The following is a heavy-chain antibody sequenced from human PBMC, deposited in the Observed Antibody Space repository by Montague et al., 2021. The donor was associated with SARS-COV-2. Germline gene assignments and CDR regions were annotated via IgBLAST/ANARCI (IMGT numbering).Heavy chain of an antibody. CDR1: GGSFSDYY. CDR3: SRGVRGRMVVVFAITDYYVGY. J-gene: IGHJ4*02. CDR2: ISHSGST. Sequence: SETLSLTCAVYGGSFSDYYWSWIRQSPGKGLEWIGQISHSGSTNYNPSLKSRVTISVDTAKNQFSLKLSSVTAADTAVYYRSRGVRGRMVVVFAITDYYVGYWGQGTLVTVSS. D-gene: IGHD2-21*01. V-gene: IGHV4-34*01.